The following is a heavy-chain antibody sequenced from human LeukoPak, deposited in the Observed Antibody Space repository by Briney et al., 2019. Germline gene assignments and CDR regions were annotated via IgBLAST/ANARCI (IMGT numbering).Heavy chain of an antibody. V-gene: IGHV1-2*02. CDR1: GYTFTGYY. CDR3: ARGGYSSSWRNWFDP. Sequence: ASVKVSCKASGYTFTGYYMHWVRQAPGQGLEWMGWINPNSGGTNYAQKFPGRVTMTRGTSISTAYMELSRLRSDDTAVYYCARGGYSSSWRNWFDPWGQGTLVTVSS. J-gene: IGHJ5*02. CDR2: INPNSGGT. D-gene: IGHD6-13*01.